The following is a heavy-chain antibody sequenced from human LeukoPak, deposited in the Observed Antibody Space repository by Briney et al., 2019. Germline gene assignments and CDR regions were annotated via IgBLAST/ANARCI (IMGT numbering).Heavy chain of an antibody. D-gene: IGHD2-2*01. J-gene: IGHJ3*02. CDR3: AKLFITPSHDYCSSTSCYLAGAFDI. CDR2: ISYDGSNK. V-gene: IGHV3-30*18. CDR1: GFTFSSYG. Sequence: SGGSLRLSCAASGFTFSSYGMHWVRQAPGKGLEWVAVISYDGSNKYYADSVKGRFTISRDNSKNTLYLQMNSLRAEDTAVYYCAKLFITPSHDYCSSTSCYLAGAFDIWGQGTMVTVSS.